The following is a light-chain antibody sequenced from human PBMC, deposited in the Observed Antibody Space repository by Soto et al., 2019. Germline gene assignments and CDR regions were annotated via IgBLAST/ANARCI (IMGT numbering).Light chain of an antibody. V-gene: IGKV1-12*01. J-gene: IGKJ4*01. CDR1: QAVSTW. CDR3: QQANRFPRT. Sequence: DIQMTQSPSFVSASVGDRVTITCRASQAVSTWLAWYQQKPGDAPKLLIYAASTVQSGVPSRFSGSGAGTDFTFTIRSLQPEDFATYYCQQANRFPRTFGGGTKVEIK. CDR2: AAS.